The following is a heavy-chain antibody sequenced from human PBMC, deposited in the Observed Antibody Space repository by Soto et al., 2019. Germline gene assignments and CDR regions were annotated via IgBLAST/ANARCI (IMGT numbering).Heavy chain of an antibody. CDR1: GYTFTNYG. CDR3: ARGGSSWSAEYYEH. CDR2: ISGFNGNT. J-gene: IGHJ1*01. D-gene: IGHD6-13*01. V-gene: IGHV1-18*04. Sequence: ASVKVSCTASGYTFTNYGISCVRQAPGQGPEWMGWISGFNGNTKYARKVQGRVTLTTDTSATTAYMELRGLRSDDTAVYYCARGGSSWSAEYYEHWGQGTLVTVSS.